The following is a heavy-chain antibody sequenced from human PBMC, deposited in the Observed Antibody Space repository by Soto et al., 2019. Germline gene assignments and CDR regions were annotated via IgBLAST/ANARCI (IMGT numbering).Heavy chain of an antibody. Sequence: ASVKVSCKASGYTFTSYAMHWVRQAPGQRLEWMGWINAGNGNTKYSQKFQGRVTITRDTSASTAYMELSSLRSEDTAVYYCARQYNRGGNFHFYYGMDVWGQGTTVTVSS. J-gene: IGHJ6*02. D-gene: IGHD2-15*01. V-gene: IGHV1-3*01. CDR1: GYTFTSYA. CDR3: ARQYNRGGNFHFYYGMDV. CDR2: INAGNGNT.